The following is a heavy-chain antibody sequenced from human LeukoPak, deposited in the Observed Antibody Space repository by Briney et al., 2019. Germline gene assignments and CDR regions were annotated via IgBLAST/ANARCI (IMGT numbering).Heavy chain of an antibody. V-gene: IGHV3-48*01. CDR2: ISSSSSTI. D-gene: IGHD5-18*01. CDR1: GFTFNSFS. CDR3: ARGHPWIQLIFDY. J-gene: IGHJ4*02. Sequence: PGGSLRLSCAASGFTFNSFSMNWVRQAPGKGLEWVSYISSSSSTIYYADSVKGRFTISRDNAKNSLYLQMNSLRAEDTAVYYCARGHPWIQLIFDYWGQGTLVTVSS.